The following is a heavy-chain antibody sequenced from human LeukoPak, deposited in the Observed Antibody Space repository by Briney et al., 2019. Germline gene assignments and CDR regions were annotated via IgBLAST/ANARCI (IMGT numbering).Heavy chain of an antibody. V-gene: IGHV6-1*01. J-gene: IGHJ4*02. CDR2: TYYRYKWYN. Sequence: SQTLSLTCSISGDSVSSNSVAWNWISQSPSIGLDSLGRTYYRYKWYNDYAVSVKSRLTINPDTSKNQFSLQLNSVTPEDTAVYYCARGDGYNYDYWGQGTLVSVSS. D-gene: IGHD5-24*01. CDR1: GDSVSSNSVA. CDR3: ARGDGYNYDY.